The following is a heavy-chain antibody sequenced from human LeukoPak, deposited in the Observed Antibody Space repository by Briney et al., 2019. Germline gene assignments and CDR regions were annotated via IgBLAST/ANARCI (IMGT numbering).Heavy chain of an antibody. J-gene: IGHJ1*01. CDR2: IIPILGIA. CDR3: ARDVEMATIHYFQH. CDR1: GGTFSSYA. Sequence: ASVKVSCKASGGTFSSYAISWVRQAPGQGLEWMGRIIPILGIANYAQKFQGRVTITADKSTSTAYMELSNLRSEDTAVYYCARDVEMATIHYFQHWGQGTLVTVSS. V-gene: IGHV1-69*04. D-gene: IGHD5-24*01.